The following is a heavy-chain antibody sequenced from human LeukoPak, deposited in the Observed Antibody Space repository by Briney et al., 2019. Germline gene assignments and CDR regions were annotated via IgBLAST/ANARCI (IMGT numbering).Heavy chain of an antibody. Sequence: GGSLRLSCAASGFTFSNYGMTWVRQAPGKGLEWVSTISGSIGRTYYAGSVKGWFTVSRDNSKNTLYLQMNSLRAEDTALYYCAKDKEATTGTTPFFDCWGQGTLVTVSS. CDR2: ISGSIGRT. D-gene: IGHD1-7*01. CDR3: AKDKEATTGTTPFFDC. V-gene: IGHV3-23*01. J-gene: IGHJ4*02. CDR1: GFTFSNYG.